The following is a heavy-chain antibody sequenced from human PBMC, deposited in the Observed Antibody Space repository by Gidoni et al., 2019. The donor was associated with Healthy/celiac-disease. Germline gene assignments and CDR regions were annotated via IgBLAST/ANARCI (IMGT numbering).Heavy chain of an antibody. CDR2: ISSSSSYI. CDR1: GFTFSSYG. Sequence: EVQLVESGGGLVKPGGSLRLSCAASGFTFSSYGMHWVRQAPGKGLEWVSSISSSSSYIYYADSVKGRFTISRDNAKNSLYLQMNSLRAEDTAVYYCARDQGGYSANWFDPWGQGTLVTVSS. D-gene: IGHD3-22*01. J-gene: IGHJ5*02. CDR3: ARDQGGYSANWFDP. V-gene: IGHV3-21*01.